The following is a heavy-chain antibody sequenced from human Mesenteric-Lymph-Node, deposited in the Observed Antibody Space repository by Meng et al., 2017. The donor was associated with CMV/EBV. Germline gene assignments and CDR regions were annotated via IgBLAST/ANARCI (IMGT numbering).Heavy chain of an antibody. CDR1: GGSVSSGSYY. J-gene: IGHJ4*02. V-gene: IGHV4-61*01. Sequence: SETLSLTCTVSGGSVSSGSYYWSWIRQPPGKGLEWIGYIYYSGSTNYNPSLKSRVTISVDTSKNQFSLKLSSVTAADTAVYYCARDPPTLGGSPSYYFDYWGQGTLVTVSS. CDR2: IYYSGST. D-gene: IGHD1-26*01. CDR3: ARDPPTLGGSPSYYFDY.